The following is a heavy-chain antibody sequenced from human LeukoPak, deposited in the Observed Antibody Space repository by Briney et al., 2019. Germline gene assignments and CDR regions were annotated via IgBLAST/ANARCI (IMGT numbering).Heavy chain of an antibody. CDR2: INHSGST. D-gene: IGHD3-10*01. Sequence: SETLSLTCTVYGGSFSGYYWSWIRQPPGKGLEWIGEINHSGSTNYNPSLKSRATISVDTSKNQFSLKLSSVTAADTAVYYCARGGSHLWFGDSRPPYYYYYGMDVWGQGTTVTVSS. V-gene: IGHV4-34*01. CDR1: GGSFSGYY. CDR3: ARGGSHLWFGDSRPPYYYYYGMDV. J-gene: IGHJ6*02.